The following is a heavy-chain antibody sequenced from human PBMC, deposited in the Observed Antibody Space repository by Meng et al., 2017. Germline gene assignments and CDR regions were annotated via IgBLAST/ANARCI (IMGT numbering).Heavy chain of an antibody. V-gene: IGHV3-30*01. CDR3: ARENGADYYDSSGSPKHGMAV. D-gene: IGHD3-22*01. CDR2: ISYDGSNK. CDR1: GFTFSSYA. Sequence: GESLKISCAASGFTFSSYAMHWVRQAPGKGLEWVAVISYDGSNKYYADSVKGRFTISRDNSKNTLYLQMNSLRAEDTAVYYCARENGADYYDSSGSPKHGMAVWGQGNTVNGAS. J-gene: IGHJ6*02.